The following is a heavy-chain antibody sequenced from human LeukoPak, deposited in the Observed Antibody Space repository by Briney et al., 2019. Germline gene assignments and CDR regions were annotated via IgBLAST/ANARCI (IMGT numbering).Heavy chain of an antibody. CDR2: IGSSGGST. D-gene: IGHD1-26*01. V-gene: IGHV3-23*01. J-gene: IGHJ4*02. CDR3: AKAPSRELPPD. Sequence: PGGSLRLSCAAAGFAFSRYSMNWVRQTPGKGLEWVSSIGSSGGSTYYADSVKGRFTISRDNSKNTLYLQMNSLRAEDTAVYYCAKAPSRELPPDWGQGTLVTVSS. CDR1: GFAFSRYS.